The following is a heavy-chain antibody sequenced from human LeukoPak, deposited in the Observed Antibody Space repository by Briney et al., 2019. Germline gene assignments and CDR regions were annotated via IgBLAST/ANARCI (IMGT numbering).Heavy chain of an antibody. V-gene: IGHV1-69*05. CDR3: ARMCSSTSCYPRGNWFDP. D-gene: IGHD2-2*01. Sequence: GASVKVSCKASGGTFSSYAISWVRQAPGQGLEWMGGIIPIFGTANYAQKFQGRVTITTDESTSTAYMELSSLRSDDTAEHYCARMCSSTSCYPRGNWFDPGAREPWSPSPQ. CDR1: GGTFSSYA. J-gene: IGHJ5*02. CDR2: IIPIFGTA.